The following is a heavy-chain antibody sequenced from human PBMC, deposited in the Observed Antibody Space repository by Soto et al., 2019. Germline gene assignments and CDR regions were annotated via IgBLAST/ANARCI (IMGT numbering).Heavy chain of an antibody. V-gene: IGHV2-5*01. Sequence: QITLKESGPTLVKPTQTLTLTCTFSGLSLTTTGVGVGWIRQPPGKALEWLAVIYWNDDKRYSPSLKNRLTITKHTTKNQVVLTMTNMDPVDTATYYCAQSILARPVLGAYDMWGRGTMVIVSS. CDR2: IYWNDDK. CDR3: AQSILARPVLGAYDM. J-gene: IGHJ3*02. CDR1: GLSLTTTGVG. D-gene: IGHD6-6*01.